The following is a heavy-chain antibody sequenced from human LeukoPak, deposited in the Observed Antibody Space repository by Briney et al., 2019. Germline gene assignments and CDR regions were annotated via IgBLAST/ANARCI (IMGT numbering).Heavy chain of an antibody. J-gene: IGHJ4*02. V-gene: IGHV1-24*01. CDR3: ATDSYYYDSSGYWLDY. CDR1: GYTLTELS. CDR2: FDPEDGET. Sequence: ASVKVSCKVSGYTLTELSMHWVRQAPGKGLEWMGGFDPEDGETIYAQKFQGRVTMTEDTSTDTAYMELSSLRSEDTAVYYCATDSYYYDSSGYWLDYWGQRTLVTVSS. D-gene: IGHD3-22*01.